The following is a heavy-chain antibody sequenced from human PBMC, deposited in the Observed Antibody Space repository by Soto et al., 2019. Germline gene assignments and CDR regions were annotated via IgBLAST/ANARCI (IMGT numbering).Heavy chain of an antibody. V-gene: IGHV3-11*01. Sequence: GGSLRLSCAASGFTFSDYYMSWIRQAPGKGLEWVSYISSSGSTIYYADSVKGRFTISRDNAKNSLYLQMNSLRAEDTAVYYCARDQLTKLGYCSGGSCYSGAFDIWGQGTMVTVSS. CDR1: GFTFSDYY. CDR2: ISSSGSTI. J-gene: IGHJ3*02. CDR3: ARDQLTKLGYCSGGSCYSGAFDI. D-gene: IGHD2-15*01.